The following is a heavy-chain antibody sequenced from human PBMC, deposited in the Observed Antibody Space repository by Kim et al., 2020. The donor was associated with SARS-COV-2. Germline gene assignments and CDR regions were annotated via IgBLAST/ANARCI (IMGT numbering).Heavy chain of an antibody. CDR1: GGSFSGYY. CDR2: INHSGST. V-gene: IGHV4-34*01. CDR3: ARGNRIYYYGSGSYYTFDY. Sequence: SETLSLTCAVYGGSFSGYYWSWIRQPPGKGLEWIGEINHSGSTNYNPSLKSRVTISVDTSKNQFSLKLSSVTAADTAVYYCARGNRIYYYGSGSYYTFDYWGQGTLVTVSS. J-gene: IGHJ4*02. D-gene: IGHD3-10*01.